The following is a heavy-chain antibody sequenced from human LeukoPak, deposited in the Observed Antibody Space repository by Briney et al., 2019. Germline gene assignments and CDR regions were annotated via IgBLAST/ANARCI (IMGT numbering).Heavy chain of an antibody. CDR3: AKGPAAAGTFWFDP. Sequence: GGSLRLSCSASGFTFSTYWMSWVRQAPGKGLEWVANMRRDGNEIYYLDSVRGRFTISRDNAKNSLYLQMNSLRAEDTALYYCAKGPAAAGTFWFDPWGQGTLVTVSS. CDR1: GFTFSTYW. CDR2: MRRDGNEI. V-gene: IGHV3-7*03. J-gene: IGHJ5*02. D-gene: IGHD6-13*01.